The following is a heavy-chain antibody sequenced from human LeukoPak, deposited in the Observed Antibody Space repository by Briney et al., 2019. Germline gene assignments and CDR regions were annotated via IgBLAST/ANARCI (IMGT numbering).Heavy chain of an antibody. CDR1: GDSISSGDYY. Sequence: SETLSLTCTVSGDSISSGDYYWSWIRQPAGKGLEWIGRISSSGSTNYNPSLKSRVTISVDTSKNQFSLKLSSVTAADTAVYYCARDRYGGNDYWGQGTLVTVSS. CDR3: ARDRYGGNDY. J-gene: IGHJ4*02. CDR2: ISSSGST. V-gene: IGHV4-61*02. D-gene: IGHD4-23*01.